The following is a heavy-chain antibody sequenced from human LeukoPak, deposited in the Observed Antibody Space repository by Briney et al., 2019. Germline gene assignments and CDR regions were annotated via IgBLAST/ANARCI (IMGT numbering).Heavy chain of an antibody. CDR2: IRYDGSSK. CDR3: AKDMGGLLAKHYLDY. D-gene: IGHD1-26*01. V-gene: IGHV3-30*02. CDR1: GFTFSSHG. Sequence: GGSLRLSCAASGFTFSSHGIHWVRQAPGKGLEWVAFIRYDGSSKYNADSVKGRFTISRDNSRNTVYLQMSSLRAEDTAVYYCAKDMGGLLAKHYLDYWGQGTLITVSS. J-gene: IGHJ4*02.